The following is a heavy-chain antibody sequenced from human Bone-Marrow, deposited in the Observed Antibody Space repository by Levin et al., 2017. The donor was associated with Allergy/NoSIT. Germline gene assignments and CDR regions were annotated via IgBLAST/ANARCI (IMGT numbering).Heavy chain of an antibody. CDR2: ISPSASTI. J-gene: IGHJ3*01. Sequence: GGSLRLSCAASGFTFKNYRIVWVRQAPGKGLEWLSHISPSASTIDYAHSVRGRFTISRDNSRKSLYLEMKSLRVEDTAVYFCAREIMEFCSSSSCSDAFDFWGRGTMVAVSS. V-gene: IGHV3-48*04. CDR1: GFTFKNYR. D-gene: IGHD6-19*01. CDR3: AREIMEFCSSSSCSDAFDF.